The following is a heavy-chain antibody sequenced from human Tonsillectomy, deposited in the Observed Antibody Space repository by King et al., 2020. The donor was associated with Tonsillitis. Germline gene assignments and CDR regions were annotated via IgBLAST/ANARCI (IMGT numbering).Heavy chain of an antibody. CDR1: GFTFRTYS. D-gene: IGHD4-17*01. V-gene: IGHV3-48*01. Sequence: VQLVESGGGLVQPGGSLRLSCAASGFTFRTYSMNWVRQAPGKGLDGVSYIISSSSTIYYADAVKGRFTISRDNAKNSLYLQMNSLGAEDTAVYYCARVGGDYVFDYWGQGTLVTVSS. CDR3: ARVGGDYVFDY. CDR2: IISSSSTI. J-gene: IGHJ4*02.